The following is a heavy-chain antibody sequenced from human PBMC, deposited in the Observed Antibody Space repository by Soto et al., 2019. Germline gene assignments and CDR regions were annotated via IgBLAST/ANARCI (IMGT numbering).Heavy chain of an antibody. V-gene: IGHV3-21*01. CDR2: ISSSSSYI. D-gene: IGHD1-26*01. CDR3: ARTGKEGSGSYYSGY. J-gene: IGHJ4*02. CDR1: GFTFSSYS. Sequence: EVQLVESGGGLVKPGGSPRLSCAASGFTFSSYSMNWVRQAPGKGLEWVSSISSSSSYIYYADSVKGRFTISRDNAKNSLYLQMNSLRAEDTAVYYCARTGKEGSGSYYSGYWGQGTLVTVSS.